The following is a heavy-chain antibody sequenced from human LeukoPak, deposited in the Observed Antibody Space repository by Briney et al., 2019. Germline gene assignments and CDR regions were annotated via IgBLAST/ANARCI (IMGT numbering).Heavy chain of an antibody. CDR1: GFTFSSHG. D-gene: IGHD3-9*01. CDR3: ARSALASDTIFRPPLDY. V-gene: IGHV3-21*01. CDR2: ISGSSSYI. Sequence: PGGSLRLSCAASGFTFSSHGMHWVRQAPGKGLEWVSCISGSSSYIYSADSVKGRFTISRDNAKNSLYLQMNSLRGEDTAMYYCARSALASDTIFRPPLDYWGQGALVTVSS. J-gene: IGHJ4*02.